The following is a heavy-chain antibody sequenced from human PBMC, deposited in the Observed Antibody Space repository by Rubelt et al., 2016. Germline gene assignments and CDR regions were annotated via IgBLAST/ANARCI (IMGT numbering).Heavy chain of an antibody. CDR2: ISSSSSTI. J-gene: IGHJ4*02. D-gene: IGHD1-26*01. V-gene: IGHV3-48*01. CDR1: GFTFSSYS. CDR3: AKDAEDFTYSGGYDLSCGY. Sequence: GYLRLSCAASGFTFSSYSMNWVRQAPGKGLEWVSYISSSSSTIYYADSVKGRFTISRDNSKNTLYLQMNSLRAEDTAVYYCAKDAEDFTYSGGYDLSCGYWGQGTLVTVSS.